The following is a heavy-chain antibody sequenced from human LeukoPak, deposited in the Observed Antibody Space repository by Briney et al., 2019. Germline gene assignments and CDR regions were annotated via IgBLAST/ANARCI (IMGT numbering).Heavy chain of an antibody. V-gene: IGHV4-31*01. J-gene: IGHJ4*02. CDR1: GGSISSGGYY. CDR2: IYYSGRS. D-gene: IGHD5-18*01. CDR3: ARDRIQLGGSTDY. Sequence: KPSETLSLTCTVSGGSISSGGYYWSWIPQHPGKGLEWIGYIYYSGRSYYNSSLKSLVIISVNTSKTQYSLKMSSVTAADTTVYYAARDRIQLGGSTDYWGQGTLVTVSS.